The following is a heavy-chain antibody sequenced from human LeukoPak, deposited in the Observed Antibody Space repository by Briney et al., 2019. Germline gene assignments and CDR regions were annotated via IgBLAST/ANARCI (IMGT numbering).Heavy chain of an antibody. Sequence: ASVKVSCKASGYTFTGYYMHWVRQAPGQGLEWMGWINPNSGGTNYAQKFQGRVTMTRDTSISTAYMELSGLRSDDTAVYYCTIMITFGGVIVSDYWGQGTLVTVSS. J-gene: IGHJ4*02. V-gene: IGHV1-2*02. CDR1: GYTFTGYY. CDR3: TIMITFGGVIVSDY. D-gene: IGHD3-16*02. CDR2: INPNSGGT.